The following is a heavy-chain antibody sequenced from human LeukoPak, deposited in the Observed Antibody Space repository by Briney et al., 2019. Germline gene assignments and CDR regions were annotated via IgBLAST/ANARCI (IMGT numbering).Heavy chain of an antibody. CDR2: INHSGNT. V-gene: IGHV4-59*08. J-gene: IGHJ4*02. Sequence: SETLSLTCTVSGDSISSYYWSWIRQPPGKGLEWIGYINHSGNTNYNPSLKSRVTISVDTSNQLSLKLSSVTAADTAVYYCARHGVDTAMSLQFDHWGQGTLVTVSS. CDR3: ARHGVDTAMSLQFDH. D-gene: IGHD5-18*01. CDR1: GDSISSYY.